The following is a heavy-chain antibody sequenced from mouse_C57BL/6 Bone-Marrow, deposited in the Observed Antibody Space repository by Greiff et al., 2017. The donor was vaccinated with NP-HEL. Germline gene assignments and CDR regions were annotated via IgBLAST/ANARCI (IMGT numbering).Heavy chain of an antibody. J-gene: IGHJ4*01. CDR1: GFSLTSYG. Sequence: QVQLKQSGPGLVQPSQSLSITCTVSGFSLTSYGVHWVRQSPGKGLEWLGVIWSGGSTDSNAAFISRLSISKDNSKSQVFFKMNSLQADDTAIYYCARSYDYDGGGYAMDYWGQGTSVTVSS. CDR3: ARSYDYDGGGYAMDY. CDR2: IWSGGST. D-gene: IGHD2-4*01. V-gene: IGHV2-2*01.